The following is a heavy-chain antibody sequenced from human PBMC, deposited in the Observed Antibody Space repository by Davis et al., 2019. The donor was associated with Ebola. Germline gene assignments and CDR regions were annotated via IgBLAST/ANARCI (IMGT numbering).Heavy chain of an antibody. CDR2: INNRGDTA. Sequence: GESLKISCAASDFSFNTYVMSWVRHVPGKGLEWVSDINNRGDTAYYADSVKGRFTISRDNSANTLYLQMNRLRAEDTATYHCAKRISADRPFDHWGQGTQVIVSS. V-gene: IGHV3-23*01. CDR1: DFSFNTYV. D-gene: IGHD2-15*01. J-gene: IGHJ5*02. CDR3: AKRISADRPFDH.